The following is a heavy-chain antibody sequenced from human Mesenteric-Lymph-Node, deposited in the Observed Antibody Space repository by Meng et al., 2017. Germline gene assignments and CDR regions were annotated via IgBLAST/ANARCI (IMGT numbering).Heavy chain of an antibody. CDR2: IKSDGSTI. CDR3: TRAGSYRHDY. CDR1: GFTFNSYT. J-gene: IGHJ4*02. D-gene: IGHD3-10*01. V-gene: IGHV3-74*02. Sequence: EEQRVGSGGGLVQPGGSLRLSCAASGFTFNSYTMSWVRQAPGKGLEWVSRIKSDGSTINYADSVMGRFTISRDNAKNTMYLQMNSLRVEDTALYYCTRAGSYRHDYWGQGTLVTVSS.